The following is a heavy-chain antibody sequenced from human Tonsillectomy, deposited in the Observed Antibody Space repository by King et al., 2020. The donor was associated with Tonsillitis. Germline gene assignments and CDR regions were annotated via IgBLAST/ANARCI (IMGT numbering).Heavy chain of an antibody. Sequence: QLVQSGGGLVQPGRSLRLSCTASGFTFGDYAMSWVRQAPGKGLEWVGFIRSKAYGGTTEYAASVKGRFTISRDDSKSIAYLQMNSLKTEDTAVYYCTRVEGYCSGGSCYLFFDYWGQGTLFTVSS. V-gene: IGHV3-49*04. D-gene: IGHD2-15*01. CDR2: IRSKAYGGTT. J-gene: IGHJ4*02. CDR1: GFTFGDYA. CDR3: TRVEGYCSGGSCYLFFDY.